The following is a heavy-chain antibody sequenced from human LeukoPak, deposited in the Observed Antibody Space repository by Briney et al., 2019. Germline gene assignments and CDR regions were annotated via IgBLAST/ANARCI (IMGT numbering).Heavy chain of an antibody. J-gene: IGHJ6*03. CDR2: IIPIFGTT. CDR3: ARPRFPYYRLSGTDYYYMDV. Sequence: SVKVSCKASGGSFSTYAISWVRQAPGQGLEWMGGIIPIFGTTNYAQKFQGRVKITADKSTTTVYMELSSLRSEDTAVYYCARPRFPYYRLSGTDYYYMDVWGKGTTVTVSS. V-gene: IGHV1-69*06. CDR1: GGSFSTYA. D-gene: IGHD3-10*01.